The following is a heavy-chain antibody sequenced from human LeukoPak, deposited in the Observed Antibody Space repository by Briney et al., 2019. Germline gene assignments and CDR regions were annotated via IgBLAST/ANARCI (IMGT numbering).Heavy chain of an antibody. D-gene: IGHD5-24*01. CDR1: GVSFSDYY. V-gene: IGHV4-34*01. J-gene: IGHJ5*02. Sequence: SETLSLTRAVYGVSFSDYYWTWIRQPPGKGLEWIGEINHSGSTNYNPSLKSRLTISADTSKNQFSMELNSVTAADTAVYYCARDRRGGTKMTRGFDPWGQGTLVTVSS. CDR2: INHSGST. CDR3: ARDRRGGTKMTRGFDP.